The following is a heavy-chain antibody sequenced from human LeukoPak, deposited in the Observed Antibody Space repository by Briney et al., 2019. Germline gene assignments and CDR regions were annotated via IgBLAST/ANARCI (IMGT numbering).Heavy chain of an antibody. D-gene: IGHD3-16*01. J-gene: IGHJ6*03. CDR2: IYYSGST. V-gene: IGHV4-39*01. Sequence: ASETLSLTCTVSGGSISSSSYYWGWIRQPPGKGLEWIGSIYYSGSTYYNPSLKSRVTISVDTSKNQFSLKLSSVTAADTAVYYCASLSDDYYMDVWGKGTTVTISS. CDR3: ASLSDDYYMDV. CDR1: GGSISSSSYY.